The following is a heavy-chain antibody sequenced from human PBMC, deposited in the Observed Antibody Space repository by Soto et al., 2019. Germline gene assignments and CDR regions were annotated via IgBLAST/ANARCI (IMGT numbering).Heavy chain of an antibody. CDR1: GYTFTRYG. Sequence: ASVTLSCKTSGYTFTRYGISLVRQAPGQGLEWMGWISAYNGNTNYAQKLQGRVTMTTDTSTSTAYMELRSLRSDDTAVYYCARYGFTTNWFDPWGQGTLVTVSS. CDR3: ARYGFTTNWFDP. CDR2: ISAYNGNT. V-gene: IGHV1-18*01. D-gene: IGHD3-22*01. J-gene: IGHJ5*02.